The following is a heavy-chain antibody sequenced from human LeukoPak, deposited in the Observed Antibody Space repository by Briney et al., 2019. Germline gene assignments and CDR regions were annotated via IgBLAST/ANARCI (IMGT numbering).Heavy chain of an antibody. Sequence: PGGSLRLSCAASGFTFDMYAMNWVRQAPGEGLEWVSSIRGSGDTKYYADSVKGRFTISRDNSKNTLYLLMNGLRAEDTAIYYCAKDGETSLPPYYFDSWGQGTLVTVSS. J-gene: IGHJ4*02. V-gene: IGHV3-23*01. CDR2: IRGSGDTK. CDR1: GFTFDMYA. CDR3: AKDGETSLPPYYFDS. D-gene: IGHD2-2*01.